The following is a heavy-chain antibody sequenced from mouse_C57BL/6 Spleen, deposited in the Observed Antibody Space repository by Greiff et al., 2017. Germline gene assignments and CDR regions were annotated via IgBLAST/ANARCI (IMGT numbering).Heavy chain of an antibody. CDR1: GYTFTSYW. Sequence: QLKESGAELAKPGASVKLSCKASGYTFTSYWMHWVKQRPGQGLEWIGYINPSSGYTKYNQKFKDKATLTADKSSSTAYMQLSSLTYEDSAVYYCGWLLRNYAMDYWGQGTSVTVSS. CDR3: GWLLRNYAMDY. CDR2: INPSSGYT. D-gene: IGHD2-3*01. V-gene: IGHV1-7*01. J-gene: IGHJ4*01.